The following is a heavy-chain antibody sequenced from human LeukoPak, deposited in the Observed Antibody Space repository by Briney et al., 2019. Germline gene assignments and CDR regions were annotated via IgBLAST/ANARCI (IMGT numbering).Heavy chain of an antibody. Sequence: GGSLRLSCVASGFTFSSYAMSWVRQAPGKGLEWVSSISASGGNTYYADSVQGLFTISRDNSKNTLYLQMNSLRAEDTVVFYCAKGDRSGSYSYFDYWGQGTLVTVSS. CDR1: GFTFSSYA. D-gene: IGHD3-10*01. V-gene: IGHV3-23*01. CDR3: AKGDRSGSYSYFDY. CDR2: ISASGGNT. J-gene: IGHJ4*02.